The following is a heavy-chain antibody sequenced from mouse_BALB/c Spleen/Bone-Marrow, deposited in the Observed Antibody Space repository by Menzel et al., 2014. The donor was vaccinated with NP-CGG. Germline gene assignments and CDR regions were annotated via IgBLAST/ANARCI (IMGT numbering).Heavy chain of an antibody. D-gene: IGHD2-1*01. Sequence: QVQLQQPGPGLVAPSQSLSITCTISGFSLTRYGVHWVRQPPGKGLEWLVVIWSDGSTTYNSALKSRLSITKDNSKSXVFLKMNSLQTDDTAMYYCARNGNFFAMDSWGQGTSVTVSS. J-gene: IGHJ4*01. CDR2: IWSDGST. V-gene: IGHV2-6-1*01. CDR1: GFSLTRYG. CDR3: ARNGNFFAMDS.